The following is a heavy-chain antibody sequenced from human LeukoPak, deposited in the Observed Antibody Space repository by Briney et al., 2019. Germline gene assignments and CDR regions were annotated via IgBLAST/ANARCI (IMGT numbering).Heavy chain of an antibody. CDR2: NSITGSTI. V-gene: IGHV3-11*04. CDR3: ARDPTQWLRYGYFDY. CDR1: GFDFSDYY. J-gene: IGHJ4*02. D-gene: IGHD5-12*01. Sequence: GGPLRLSCEASGFDFSDYYMSWIRQAPGKGLEWIAYNSITGSTINHANSVKGRFTISRDNAKNSLYLQMNSLRAEDKAVYYCARDPTQWLRYGYFDYWGQGTLVTVSS.